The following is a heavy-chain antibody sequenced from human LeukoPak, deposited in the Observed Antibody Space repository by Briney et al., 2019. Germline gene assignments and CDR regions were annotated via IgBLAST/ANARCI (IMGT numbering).Heavy chain of an antibody. CDR3: ARGPRLGRSSWRTSSYYMDV. V-gene: IGHV4-59*12. Sequence: SETLSLTCTVSGGSISSYYWSWIRQPPGKGLEWIGYISNSGSTNYNPSLTSRVTISVDTSKNQFSLKLSSVTAADTAVYYCARGPRLGRSSWRTSSYYMDVWGKGTTVTVSS. CDR2: ISNSGST. D-gene: IGHD6-13*01. CDR1: GGSISSYY. J-gene: IGHJ6*03.